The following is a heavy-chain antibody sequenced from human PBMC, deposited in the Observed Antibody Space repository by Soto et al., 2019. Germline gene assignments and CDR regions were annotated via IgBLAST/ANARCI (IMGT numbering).Heavy chain of an antibody. CDR2: INAGNGNT. J-gene: IGHJ6*03. D-gene: IGHD4-17*01. CDR1: GYTFTSYA. V-gene: IGHV1-3*01. CDR3: ARGDYQDHYYYYYMDV. Sequence: ASVKVSCKASGYTFTSYAMHWVRQAPGQRLEWMGWINAGNGNTKYSQKFQGRVTITRDTSASTAYMELSSLRSEDTAVYYCARGDYQDHYYYYYMDVWGKGTTVSVSS.